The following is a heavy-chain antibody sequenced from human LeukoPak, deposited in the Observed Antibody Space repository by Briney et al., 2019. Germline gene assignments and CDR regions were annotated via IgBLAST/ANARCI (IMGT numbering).Heavy chain of an antibody. D-gene: IGHD3-10*01. CDR2: IYYSVST. V-gene: IGHV4-59*01. CDR3: ARGGYYGSGNDFRFDP. J-gene: IGHJ5*02. Sequence: SETLSLTCTVSDDSITIYYWSWIRQPPGKGLEWIGYIYYSVSTNYNPSLKSRVTISVDTSKNQFSLKLTSVTAADTAVYFCARGGYYGSGNDFRFDPWGQGTLVTVSS. CDR1: DDSITIYY.